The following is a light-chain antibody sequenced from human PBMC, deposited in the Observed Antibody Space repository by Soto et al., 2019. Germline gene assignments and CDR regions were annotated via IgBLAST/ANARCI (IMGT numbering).Light chain of an antibody. Sequence: DIRVNQSPSALPASVGGRKTITYRPSQSISYYLNWNQQNPEKAPKLLIYAASSLPSGVPSRFSCSGSGTDFTRTISSLQPEDFATYYCHQSYTTPRPFGGGPRWTS. J-gene: IGKJ4*01. V-gene: IGKV1-39*01. CDR2: AAS. CDR3: HQSYTTPRP. CDR1: QSISYY.